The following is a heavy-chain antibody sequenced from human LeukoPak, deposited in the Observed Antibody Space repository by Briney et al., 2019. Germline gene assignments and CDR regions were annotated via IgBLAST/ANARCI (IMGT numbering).Heavy chain of an antibody. D-gene: IGHD3-22*01. CDR1: GFTFRSYA. Sequence: GGSLRLSCAASGFTFRSYAMHWVRQAPGKGLEWVTIISYDGSNKYYADSVKGRFTISRDNSKSTLYLQMNSLRAEDTAVYYCARGPLTYYYDSSGWNQYFQHWGQGTLVTVSS. CDR2: ISYDGSNK. V-gene: IGHV3-30-3*01. J-gene: IGHJ1*01. CDR3: ARGPLTYYYDSSGWNQYFQH.